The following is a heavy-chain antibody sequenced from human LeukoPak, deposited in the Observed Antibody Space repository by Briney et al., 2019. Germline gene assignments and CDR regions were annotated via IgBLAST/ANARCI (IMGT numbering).Heavy chain of an antibody. CDR2: INQDGSEK. V-gene: IGHV3-7*03. D-gene: IGHD1-1*01. CDR1: GFTFSSYW. CDR3: VRDGNDGLNDWEY. Sequence: GGSLRLSCAASGFTFSSYWMTWVRQAPGKGLEWVANINQDGSEKYYVDSVKGRFTISRDNAKNSLYLQMNSLKAGDTALYYCVRDGNDGLNDWEYWGQGALVTVSS. J-gene: IGHJ1*01.